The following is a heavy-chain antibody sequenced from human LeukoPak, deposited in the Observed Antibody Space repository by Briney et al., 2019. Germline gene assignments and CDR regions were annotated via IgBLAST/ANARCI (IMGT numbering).Heavy chain of an antibody. Sequence: GAPVKVSCKASGYTFTSYGISWVRQAPGQGLEWMGWISAYNGNTNYAQKLQGRVTMTTDTSTSTAYMELRSLRSDDTAVYYCARDRPVYSSSWHDAFDIWGQGTMVTVSS. CDR3: ARDRPVYSSSWHDAFDI. CDR1: GYTFTSYG. V-gene: IGHV1-18*01. J-gene: IGHJ3*02. CDR2: ISAYNGNT. D-gene: IGHD6-13*01.